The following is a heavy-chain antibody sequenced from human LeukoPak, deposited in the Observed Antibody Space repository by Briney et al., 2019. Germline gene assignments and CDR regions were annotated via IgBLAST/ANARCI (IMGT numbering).Heavy chain of an antibody. J-gene: IGHJ3*02. CDR3: ARDVRDGYNLDAFDI. V-gene: IGHV4-59*01. CDR1: GDSISSYY. Sequence: SETLSLTCTVSGDSISSYYWSWIRQPPGKGLEWIGYIYYSGSTNYNPSLKSRGTISVDTSKNQFSLKLSSVTAADTAVYYCARDVRDGYNLDAFDIWGQGTMVTVSS. CDR2: IYYSGST. D-gene: IGHD5-24*01.